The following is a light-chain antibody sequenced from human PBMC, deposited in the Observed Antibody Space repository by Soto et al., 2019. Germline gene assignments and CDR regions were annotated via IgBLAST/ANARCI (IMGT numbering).Light chain of an antibody. J-gene: IGKJ1*01. CDR2: GGS. CDR3: HHYYSSLT. Sequence: EIVLTQSPGTVSFSPGERATLSCRASQSVGSRWLAWYQQKPGQAPRVLIYGGSNRATGIPDRFSGSGSGTDFTLTISRLEPEDFAVYYCHHYYSSLTFGQGTKVEMK. CDR1: QSVGSRW. V-gene: IGKV3-20*01.